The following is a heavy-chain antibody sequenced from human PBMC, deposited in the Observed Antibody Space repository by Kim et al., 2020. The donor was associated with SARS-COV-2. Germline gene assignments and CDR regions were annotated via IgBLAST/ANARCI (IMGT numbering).Heavy chain of an antibody. V-gene: IGHV1-46*01. D-gene: IGHD3-10*01. CDR1: GYTFTSYY. J-gene: IGHJ2*01. CDR3: ARDGSGSYQTRYWYFDL. CDR2: INPSGGST. Sequence: ASVKVSCKASGYTFTSYYMHLVRQAPGQGLEWMGIINPSGGSTSYAQKFQGRVTMTRDTSTSTVYMELSSLRSEDTAVYYCARDGSGSYQTRYWYFDLWGRGTLVTVSS.